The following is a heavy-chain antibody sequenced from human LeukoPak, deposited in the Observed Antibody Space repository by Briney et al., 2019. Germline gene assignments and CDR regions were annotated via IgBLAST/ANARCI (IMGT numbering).Heavy chain of an antibody. V-gene: IGHV3-23*01. CDR1: GFSFSTHA. CDR3: VKFRGATDHYYYYMDV. J-gene: IGHJ6*03. D-gene: IGHD1-26*01. Sequence: GGSLRLSCAASGFSFSTHAMTWFRQAPGKGLEWVSAISDSGGYTYSADSVKGRFTISRDNSKNTVYLQMNSLRVEDTDVYYCVKFRGATDHYYYYMDVWGKGTTVTVSS. CDR2: ISDSGGYT.